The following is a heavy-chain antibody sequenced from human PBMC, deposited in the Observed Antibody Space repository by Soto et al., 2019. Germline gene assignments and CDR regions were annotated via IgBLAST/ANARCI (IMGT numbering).Heavy chain of an antibody. CDR3: SADHPHMAMGWPV. V-gene: IGHV1-58*02. J-gene: IGHJ6*02. CDR1: GFDFGRFG. D-gene: IGHD1-26*01. Sequence: GASVKVSCKASGFDFGRFGIQFLRQTRGRGLEWIGWIVVVSGSTNYARHFQGRVAISRDMSSSTAYLDLSDLKSDDTAVYFCSADHPHMAMGWPVWGQGTTVTVS. CDR2: IVVVSGST.